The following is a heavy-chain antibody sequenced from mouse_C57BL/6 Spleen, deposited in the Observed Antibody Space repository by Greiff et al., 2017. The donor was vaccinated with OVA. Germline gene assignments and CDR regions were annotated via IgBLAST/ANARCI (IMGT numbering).Heavy chain of an antibody. Sequence: QVQLQQSGAELVRPGASVTLSCKASGYTFTDYEMHWVKQTPVHGLEWIGAIDPETGGTAYNQKFKGKAILTADKSSSTAYMELRSLTSEDSAVYYCTRELRLHPWFAYWGQGTLVTVSA. CDR2: IDPETGGT. D-gene: IGHD3-2*02. V-gene: IGHV1-15*01. CDR3: TRELRLHPWFAY. J-gene: IGHJ3*01. CDR1: GYTFTDYE.